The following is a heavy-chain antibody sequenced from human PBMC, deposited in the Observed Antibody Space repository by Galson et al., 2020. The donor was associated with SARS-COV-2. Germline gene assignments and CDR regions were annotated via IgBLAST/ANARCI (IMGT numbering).Heavy chain of an antibody. J-gene: IGHJ6*02. V-gene: IGHV4-59*01. CDR2: IYYSGST. CDR3: ARVNGLIAAASYYYYCMDV. CDR1: GGSISSYY. D-gene: IGHD6-13*01. Sequence: SETLSLTCTVSGGSISSYYWRWIRQPPGKGLEWIGYIYYSGSTNYNPSLKSRVTISVDTSKNQFSLKLSSVTAADTAVYYCARVNGLIAAASYYYYCMDVWGQGTTVTVSS.